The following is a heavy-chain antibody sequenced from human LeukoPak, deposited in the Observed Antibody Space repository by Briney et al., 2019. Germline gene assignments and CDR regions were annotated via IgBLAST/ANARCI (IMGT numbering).Heavy chain of an antibody. Sequence: PGGSLRLSCEASGSTFNSYDMHWVRHTAGEGLEWVSAVGAYGDTYYADSVKGRFTISRDDASNSLYLQMDSLRAGDTAVYYCAREAIGRVDDNYYLFFDLWGRGTLVTVSS. D-gene: IGHD3-16*01. V-gene: IGHV3-13*01. CDR3: AREAIGRVDDNYYLFFDL. CDR2: VGAYGDT. J-gene: IGHJ2*01. CDR1: GSTFNSYD.